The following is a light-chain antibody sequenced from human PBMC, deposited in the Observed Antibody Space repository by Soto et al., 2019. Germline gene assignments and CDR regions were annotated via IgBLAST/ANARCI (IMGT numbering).Light chain of an antibody. CDR2: APS. CDR1: QSISNY. Sequence: DIQMAQSPSSLSASVGDRVTITCRASQSISNYLNWYQQKPGKGPKLLIYAPSTLPSGVPSRFSGSGSGTDFTLTISSLQPEDFAFYNCQQSHTTPPTFGQGTKVEIK. J-gene: IGKJ1*01. CDR3: QQSHTTPPT. V-gene: IGKV1-39*01.